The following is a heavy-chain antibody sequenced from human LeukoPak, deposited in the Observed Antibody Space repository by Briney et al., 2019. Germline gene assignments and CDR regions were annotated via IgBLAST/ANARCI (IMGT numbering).Heavy chain of an antibody. CDR2: FYNSGRT. J-gene: IGHJ5*02. CDR3: ARGDLKSDWFDP. V-gene: IGHV4-61*02. D-gene: IGHD3-3*01. CDR1: GGSISSDLYY. Sequence: SETLSLTCTVSGGSISSDLYYWNWIRQPAGKGLEWIGRFYNSGRTNFNPSQKSRVTITANTSKNQFSLKLRSVTAADTAVYYCARGDLKSDWFDPWGQGTLVIVST.